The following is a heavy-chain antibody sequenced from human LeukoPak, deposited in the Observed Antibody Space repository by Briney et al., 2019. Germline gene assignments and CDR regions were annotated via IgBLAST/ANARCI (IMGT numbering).Heavy chain of an antibody. V-gene: IGHV1-69*04. CDR1: GGTFSSYA. Sequence: GASVKVSCKASGGTFSSYAISWVRQAPGQGLEWMGRIIPILGIANYAQKFQGRVTITADKSTSTAYMELSSLRSEDTAVYYCASYVDTAMASFDYWGQGTLVTVSS. D-gene: IGHD5-18*01. CDR2: IIPILGIA. J-gene: IGHJ4*02. CDR3: ASYVDTAMASFDY.